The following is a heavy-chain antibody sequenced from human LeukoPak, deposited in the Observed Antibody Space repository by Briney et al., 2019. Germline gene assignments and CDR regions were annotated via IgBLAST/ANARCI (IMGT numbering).Heavy chain of an antibody. V-gene: IGHV4-39*07. Sequence: SETLSLTCTVSGGSISSSSYYWGWIRQPPGKGLEWIGSIYYSGSTYYDPSLKSRVVISVDTSKNQFSLKLTSLTAADTAVYYCARDRLGGFDNWGQGTLVTVSS. CDR1: GGSISSSSYY. D-gene: IGHD2-15*01. J-gene: IGHJ4*02. CDR3: ARDRLGGFDN. CDR2: IYYSGST.